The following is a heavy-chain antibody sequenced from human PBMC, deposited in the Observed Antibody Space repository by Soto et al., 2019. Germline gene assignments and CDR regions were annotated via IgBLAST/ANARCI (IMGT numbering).Heavy chain of an antibody. CDR2: ISWDGGST. CDR1: GFTFDDYT. J-gene: IGHJ6*02. D-gene: IGHD3-16*01. Sequence: GGSLRLCCAASGFTFDDYTMHWVRQAPGKGLEWVSLISWDGGSTYYADSVKGRFTISRDNSKNSLYLQMNSLRTEDTALYYCAKDKGVGGYYYYGMDVWGQGTTVTGSS. V-gene: IGHV3-43*01. CDR3: AKDKGVGGYYYYGMDV.